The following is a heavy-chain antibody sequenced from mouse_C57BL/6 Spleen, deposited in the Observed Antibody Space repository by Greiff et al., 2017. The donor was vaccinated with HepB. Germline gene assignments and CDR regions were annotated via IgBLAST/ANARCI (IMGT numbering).Heavy chain of an antibody. CDR3: ARSRSYCDYDRYAMDY. V-gene: IGHV1-72*01. CDR2: IDPNSGGT. J-gene: IGHJ4*01. CDR1: GYTFTSYW. D-gene: IGHD2-4*01. Sequence: QVQLQQPGAELVKPGASVKLSCKASGYTFTSYWMHWVKQRPGRGLEWIGRIDPNSGGTKYNEKFKSKATLTVDKPSSTAYMQLSSLTSEDSAVYYCARSRSYCDYDRYAMDYWGQGTSVTVSS.